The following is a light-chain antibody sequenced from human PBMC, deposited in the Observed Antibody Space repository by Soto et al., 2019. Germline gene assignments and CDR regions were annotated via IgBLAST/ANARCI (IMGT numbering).Light chain of an antibody. CDR3: QQYNSYSET. CDR1: QNVATY. Sequence: EIVLTQSPATLSLSPGERATLSCRASQNVATYLDWYQQKPGQAPRLLIYESSNKATGIAARFRGSGSGTEVTLTISSLQYEDVATYYCQQYNSYSETFGQGTKVDIK. V-gene: IGKV3D-15*01. CDR2: ESS. J-gene: IGKJ1*01.